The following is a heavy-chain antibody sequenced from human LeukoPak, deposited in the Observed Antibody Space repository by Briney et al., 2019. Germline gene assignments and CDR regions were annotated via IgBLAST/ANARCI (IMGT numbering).Heavy chain of an antibody. J-gene: IGHJ4*02. CDR3: ARDPYSSGSGLADY. CDR1: GYTFTSYG. CDR2: ISGYSGNT. Sequence: ASVKVSCKASGYTFTSYGIRWVRQAPGQGLEWMGWISGYSGNTNYAQKLQGRVTMTTDTSTSTAYMELRSLRSDDTAVYYCARDPYSSGSGLADYWGQGTLVTVSS. D-gene: IGHD6-19*01. V-gene: IGHV1-18*01.